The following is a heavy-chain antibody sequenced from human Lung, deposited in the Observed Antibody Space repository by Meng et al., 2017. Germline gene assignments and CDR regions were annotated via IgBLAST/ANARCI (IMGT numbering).Heavy chain of an antibody. CDR3: ARGPTTMAHDFDY. CDR2: INHSGST. D-gene: IGHD4-11*01. Sequence: QVQLQQWGAGLLKPSETLSLTCVVSGGSFSDYYWSWIRQPPGKGLEWIGEINHSGSTNYNPSLESRATISVGTSQNNLSLKLSSVTAADSAVYYCARGPTTMAHDFDYWGQGTLVTASS. J-gene: IGHJ4*02. V-gene: IGHV4-34*01. CDR1: GGSFSDYY.